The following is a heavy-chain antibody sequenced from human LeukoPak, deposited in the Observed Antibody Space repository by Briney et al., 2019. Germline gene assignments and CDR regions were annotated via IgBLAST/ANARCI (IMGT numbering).Heavy chain of an antibody. CDR1: GYAFTNYD. D-gene: IGHD3-10*01. CDR3: ARVRGEIDS. J-gene: IGHJ4*02. Sequence: ASVKVSCKASGYAFTNYDINWVRQATGQGLERMGWMNPNTGNTGYAQEFQGRVTMTKSASITTAYMELNNLRPEDTAVYYCARVRGEIDSWGQGTLVTVSS. CDR2: MNPNTGNT. V-gene: IGHV1-8*01.